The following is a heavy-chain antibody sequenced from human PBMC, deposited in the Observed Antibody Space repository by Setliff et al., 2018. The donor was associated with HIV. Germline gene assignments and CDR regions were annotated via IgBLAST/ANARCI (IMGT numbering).Heavy chain of an antibody. CDR3: ARGDYDSSGYYNVDAFDI. J-gene: IGHJ3*02. D-gene: IGHD3-22*01. Sequence: EASVKVSCKASGGTFSSYAISWVRQAPGQGLEWMGGIIPIFGTANYAQKFQGRVTITTDESTSTAYMELSSLRSEDTAVYYCARGDYDSSGYYNVDAFDIWGQGTMVTVSS. CDR1: GGTFSSYA. CDR2: IIPIFGTA. V-gene: IGHV1-69*05.